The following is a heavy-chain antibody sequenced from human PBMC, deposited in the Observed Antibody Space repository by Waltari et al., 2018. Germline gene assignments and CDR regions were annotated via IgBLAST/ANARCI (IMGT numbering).Heavy chain of an antibody. D-gene: IGHD1-26*01. CDR3: AILSLVGSSMYYFDY. V-gene: IGHV1-69*08. CDR2: ISPVFGTA. CDR1: GGTFSSYA. Sequence: QVQLVQSGAEVKKPGCSVKVSCKASGGTFSSYAISWVRQAPGQGLEWMGRISPVFGTANYAQKFQCRVTITAYKSTSTAYMELSILRPEDTAVYYCAILSLVGSSMYYFDYWDQGPLVTVSS. J-gene: IGHJ4*02.